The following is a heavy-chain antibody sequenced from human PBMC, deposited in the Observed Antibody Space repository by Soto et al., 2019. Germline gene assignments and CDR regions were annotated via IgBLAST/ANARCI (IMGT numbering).Heavy chain of an antibody. D-gene: IGHD6-6*01. CDR1: GFTFSSYG. J-gene: IGHJ4*02. Sequence: GGSLRLSCAASGFTFSSYGMHWVRQAPGKGLEWVAVIWYDGSNKYYADSVKGRFTISRDNSKNTLYLQMNSLRAEDTAVYYCARASYSSSFNVYPYFDYWGQGTLVTVSS. CDR3: ARASYSSSFNVYPYFDY. CDR2: IWYDGSNK. V-gene: IGHV3-33*01.